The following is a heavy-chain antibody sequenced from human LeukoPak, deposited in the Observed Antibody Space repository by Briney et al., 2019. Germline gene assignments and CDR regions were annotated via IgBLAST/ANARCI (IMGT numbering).Heavy chain of an antibody. CDR1: GFTINNYA. CDR2: ISGSGGET. CDR3: AHTYCGGDCYSFDS. V-gene: IGHV3-23*01. Sequence: GGSLRLSCAVSGFTINNYAMGWVRQAPGKRLECVSVISGSGGETRYADSVKGRFTISRDNSKNTLYLQMNNLRAEDTAVYYCAHTYCGGDCYSFDSWGQGTQVTVSS. D-gene: IGHD2-21*02. J-gene: IGHJ4*02.